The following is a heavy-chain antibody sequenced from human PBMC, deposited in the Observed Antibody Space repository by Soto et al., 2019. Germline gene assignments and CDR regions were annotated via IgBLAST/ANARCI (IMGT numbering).Heavy chain of an antibody. CDR1: GFSLSTGGVG. J-gene: IGHJ4*02. V-gene: IGHV2-5*02. CDR2: IYWDDVK. CDR3: ARNGSGDYALDY. D-gene: IGHD4-17*01. Sequence: QITLKESGPTLVKPTQTLTLTCTLSGFSLSTGGVGVGWIRQSPGKALEWLAGIYWDDVKHYSPSLERRLTITKDASESAVALTMTNLNPVDTATYYCARNGSGDYALDYWGQGILVTVSS.